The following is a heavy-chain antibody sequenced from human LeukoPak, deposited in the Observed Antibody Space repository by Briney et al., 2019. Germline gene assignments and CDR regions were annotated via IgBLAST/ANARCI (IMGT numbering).Heavy chain of an antibody. Sequence: ASVKVSCKASGYTFTNYGISWVRQAPGQGLEWMGWISAYNGNTNYAQKLQGRVTMTTDTSTSTAYMELRSLRSDDTAVYYCARDPKDGDTYYYYGMDVWGQGTTVTVSS. V-gene: IGHV1-18*01. CDR3: ARDPKDGDTYYYYGMDV. D-gene: IGHD5-18*01. J-gene: IGHJ6*02. CDR2: ISAYNGNT. CDR1: GYTFTNYG.